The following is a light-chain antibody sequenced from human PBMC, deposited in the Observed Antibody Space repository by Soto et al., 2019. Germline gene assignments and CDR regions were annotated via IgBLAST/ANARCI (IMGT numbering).Light chain of an antibody. CDR3: QQYSSSPYT. Sequence: EIVMTQSPATLSLSPGERATLSCRASQSVSSNLAWYQQKPGQAPRLLLYGASTRATGIPARFSGSGSGTEFTLTISSLQSEDFAVYYCQQYSSSPYTFGQGTKLEIK. CDR1: QSVSSN. V-gene: IGKV3-15*01. CDR2: GAS. J-gene: IGKJ2*01.